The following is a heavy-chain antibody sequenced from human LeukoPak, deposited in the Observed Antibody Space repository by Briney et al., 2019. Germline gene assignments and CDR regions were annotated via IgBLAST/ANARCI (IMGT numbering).Heavy chain of an antibody. J-gene: IGHJ5*02. D-gene: IGHD3-10*01. Sequence: GGSLRLSCAASGFTVSANYMSWVRLAPGKGLEWVSIIYSGGSTYYADSVKGRFTISRDNSKNTLYLEMNSLRAEDTAVYYCARVEVALSQESWGQGTLVTVSS. CDR2: IYSGGST. CDR3: ARVEVALSQES. CDR1: GFTVSANY. V-gene: IGHV3-66*01.